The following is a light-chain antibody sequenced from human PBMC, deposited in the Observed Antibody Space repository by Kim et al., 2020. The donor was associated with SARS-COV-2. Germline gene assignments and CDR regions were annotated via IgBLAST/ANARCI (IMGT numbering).Light chain of an antibody. CDR3: QQRSNRLT. V-gene: IGKV3-11*01. Sequence: SLSPGERATLSCRASQSVSSYLAWYQQKPGQAPRLLIYDASNRATGIPARFSGSGSGTDFTLTISSLEPEDFAVYYCQQRSNRLTFGGGTKVDIK. J-gene: IGKJ4*01. CDR2: DAS. CDR1: QSVSSY.